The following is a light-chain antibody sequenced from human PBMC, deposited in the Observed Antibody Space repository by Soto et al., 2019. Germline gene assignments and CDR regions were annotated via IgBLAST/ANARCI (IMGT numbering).Light chain of an antibody. Sequence: QSVLTQPPSASGTPGQRVTMSCSGSGSNIASNYVYWYQQVPGTAPKLLIYRSNQRPSRVPDRFSGSKSGTSASLAISGLRSEDEADYYGAAWDDSLSGVVFGGGTKLTVL. CDR2: RSN. J-gene: IGLJ2*01. CDR3: AAWDDSLSGVV. V-gene: IGLV1-47*01. CDR1: GSNIASNY.